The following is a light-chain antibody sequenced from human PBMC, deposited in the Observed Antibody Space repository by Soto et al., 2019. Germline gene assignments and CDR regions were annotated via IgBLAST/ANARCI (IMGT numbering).Light chain of an antibody. CDR3: QQRSYWTLN. CDR1: QSVTTF. V-gene: IGKV3-11*01. CDR2: HAS. J-gene: IGKJ4*01. Sequence: EVVLTQSPATLSLSPGDRATLSCRACQSVTTFLAWYQQKPGQAPRLLISHASHRATGIPARFSGSGSGTDFNLTISGLEPEDFAVYFCQQRSYWTLNFRGGTKVDIK.